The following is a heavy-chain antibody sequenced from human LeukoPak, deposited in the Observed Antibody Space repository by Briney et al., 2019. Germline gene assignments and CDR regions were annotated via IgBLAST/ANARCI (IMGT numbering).Heavy chain of an antibody. J-gene: IGHJ5*02. CDR3: ARIAIAYNWYDP. Sequence: ASVKVSCKASGYTFTSYAMHWVRQAPGQRLEWMGWINAGNGNTEYSQKFQGRVTITRDTSASTAYMELSSLRSEDTAVYYCARIAIAYNWYDPWGQGTLVTVSS. V-gene: IGHV1-3*01. CDR1: GYTFTSYA. D-gene: IGHD6-13*01. CDR2: INAGNGNT.